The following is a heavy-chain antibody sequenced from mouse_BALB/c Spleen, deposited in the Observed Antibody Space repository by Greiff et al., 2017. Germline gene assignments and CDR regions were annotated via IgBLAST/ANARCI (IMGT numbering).Heavy chain of an antibody. CDR2: IWRGGST. Sequence: QVQLQQSGPSLVQPSQSLSITCTVSGFSLTSYGVHWVRQSPGKGLEWLGVIWRGGSTDYNAAFTSRLSITKDNSKSQVFFKMNSLQADDTAIYYCAKKEGPYYGLYYYAMDYWGQGTSVTVSS. CDR3: AKKEGPYYGLYYYAMDY. D-gene: IGHD2-10*01. CDR1: GFSLTSYG. J-gene: IGHJ4*01. V-gene: IGHV2-5-1*01.